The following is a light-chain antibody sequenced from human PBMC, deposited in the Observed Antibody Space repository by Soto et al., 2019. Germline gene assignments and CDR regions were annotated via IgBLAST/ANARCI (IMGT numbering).Light chain of an antibody. CDR1: SSDVGGYNS. CDR2: DVS. V-gene: IGLV2-14*01. Sequence: QSALTQPASVSGSPGQSITISCTGTSSDVGGYNSVSWYQQHPGKAPKIMIYDVSNRPSGVPNRFSGSKSGNTASLTISGLQAEDEADYYCSSYTSSSTLLYVFGTGTKLTVL. J-gene: IGLJ1*01. CDR3: SSYTSSSTLLYV.